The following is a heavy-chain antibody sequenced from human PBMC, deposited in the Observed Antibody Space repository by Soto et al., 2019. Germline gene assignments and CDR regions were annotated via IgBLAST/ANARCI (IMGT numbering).Heavy chain of an antibody. CDR2: IIPIFGTE. CDR1: GGTFSSYV. Sequence: ASVKVSCKTSGGTFSSYVISWVRQAPGQGLEWMGGIIPIFGTENYAQRLQGRVTITADDSTSTAYMELSSLRSEDTAVYYCALCIRTSCYSDYYYGMDVWGQGTTVTVSS. V-gene: IGHV1-69*13. CDR3: ALCIRTSCYSDYYYGMDV. J-gene: IGHJ6*02. D-gene: IGHD2-2*01.